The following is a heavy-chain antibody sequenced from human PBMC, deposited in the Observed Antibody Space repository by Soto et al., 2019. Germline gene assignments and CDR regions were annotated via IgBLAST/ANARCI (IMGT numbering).Heavy chain of an antibody. CDR3: ARDIGEMSAV. CDR2: ISGSGSRT. V-gene: IGHV3-23*01. CDR1: GLTFSSYA. D-gene: IGHD3-10*01. Sequence: GGSLRLSCAASGLTFSSYAMSWVRQAPGKGLEWVSTISGSGSRTYYADSVKGRFTISRDNAKNSLYLQMNSLRAEDTAVYYCARDIGEMSAVWGQGTQVTVSS. J-gene: IGHJ4*02.